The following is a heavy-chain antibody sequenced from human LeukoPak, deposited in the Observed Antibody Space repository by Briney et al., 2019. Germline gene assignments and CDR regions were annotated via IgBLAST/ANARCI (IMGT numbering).Heavy chain of an antibody. V-gene: IGHV3-20*04. D-gene: IGHD7-27*01. CDR2: INWSGGST. J-gene: IGHJ3*02. Sequence: GGSLRLSCAASGFTFDDYGMSWVRQAPGKGLEWLSGINWSGGSTGYADSVKGRFTISRDNAKSSLYLQMNSLRAEDTALYCCARANWGSYLEAAFDIWGQGTMVTVSS. CDR3: ARANWGSYLEAAFDI. CDR1: GFTFDDYG.